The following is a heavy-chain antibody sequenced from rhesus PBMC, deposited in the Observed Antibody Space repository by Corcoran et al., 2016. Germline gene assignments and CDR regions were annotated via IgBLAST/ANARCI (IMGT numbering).Heavy chain of an antibody. V-gene: IGHV3S43*01. Sequence: EVQLVESGGGLVQPGGSLRLSCAAPGFTSGNSDLIWIRQAPGKGLECVSYIGSGGHIYYSDSVKGRFTISRDDAKNTLWLQMSSLRVEDTAMYYCAKDYLWADYTPDYWGQGVLVTVSS. J-gene: IGHJ4*01. CDR3: AKDYLWADYTPDY. CDR2: IGSGGHI. CDR1: GFTSGNSD. D-gene: IGHD3-34*01.